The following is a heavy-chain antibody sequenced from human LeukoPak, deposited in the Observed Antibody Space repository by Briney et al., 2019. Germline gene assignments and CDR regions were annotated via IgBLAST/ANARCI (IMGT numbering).Heavy chain of an antibody. CDR3: TRDLGLVD. CDR2: IDGDGSVT. D-gene: IGHD3/OR15-3a*01. J-gene: IGHJ4*02. Sequence: PGGSLRLSCAASGFTFSSCWMQWVRQAPGKGLVWVSRIDGDGSVTTYADSVKGRFTISRDNAKNTLYLQMSSLRAEDTALYYCTRDLGLVDWGQGSLVIVSS. V-gene: IGHV3-74*01. CDR1: GFTFSSCW.